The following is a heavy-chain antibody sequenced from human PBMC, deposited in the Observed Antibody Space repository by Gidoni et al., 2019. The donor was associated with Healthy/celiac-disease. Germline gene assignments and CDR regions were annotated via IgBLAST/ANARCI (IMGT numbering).Heavy chain of an antibody. CDR1: GYTFTSYA. J-gene: IGHJ6*03. CDR3: ARDLKDYDFWSGYYKTYYYYYMDV. CDR2: SNTNTGNP. Sequence: QVQLVQSGSELKKPGASVKVSCKASGYTFTSYAVNWVRRAPGQGLEWMGWSNTNTGNPTYAQGFKGRCVFSLDTSVSTEYLQISSLKAEDTALYYCARDLKDYDFWSGYYKTYYYYYMDVWGKRDHGHRLL. V-gene: IGHV7-4-1*02. D-gene: IGHD3-3*01.